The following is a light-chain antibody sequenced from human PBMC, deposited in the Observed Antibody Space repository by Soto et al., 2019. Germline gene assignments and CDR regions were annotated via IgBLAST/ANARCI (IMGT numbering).Light chain of an antibody. CDR1: SSNIGSNF. CDR2: RNN. V-gene: IGLV1-47*01. CDR3: AAWDDSLSGVL. Sequence: QSALTQAPSASGTPGQTVTISCSGSSSNIGSNFVYWYQQLPGTAPKLLIYRNNQRPSGVPDRFSGSKSGTSASLAISGLRSEDEADYYCAAWDDSLSGVLFGGGTKLTV. J-gene: IGLJ2*01.